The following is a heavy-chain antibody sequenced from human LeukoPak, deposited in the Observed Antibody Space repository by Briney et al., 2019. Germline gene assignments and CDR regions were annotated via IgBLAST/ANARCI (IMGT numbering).Heavy chain of an antibody. V-gene: IGHV1-18*04. D-gene: IGHD6-19*01. J-gene: IGHJ4*02. Sequence: ASVKVSCKASGYTFNNYGISWVRQAPGLGLEWMGWTSYNGNTNYAQKFQDRVTMTTDTSTTTAYMELRSLECDDTAVYYCARHSGSGWQALGYWGQGTLVTVSS. CDR1: GYTFNNYG. CDR2: TSYNGNT. CDR3: ARHSGSGWQALGY.